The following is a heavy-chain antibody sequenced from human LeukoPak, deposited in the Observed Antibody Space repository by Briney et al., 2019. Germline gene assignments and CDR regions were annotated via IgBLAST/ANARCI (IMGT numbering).Heavy chain of an antibody. CDR3: AREGLGELTLDY. J-gene: IGHJ4*02. V-gene: IGHV1-18*01. CDR2: ISTDNGDT. Sequence: ASMKASGKAAGYTFTTFGNTWERQAPGQQLEWMGWISTDNGDTNYAQKLQGRVTMTTDTSTSTAYMELRSLRSDDTAVYYCAREGLGELTLDYWGQGTLVTVSS. CDR1: GYTFTTFG. D-gene: IGHD3-16*01.